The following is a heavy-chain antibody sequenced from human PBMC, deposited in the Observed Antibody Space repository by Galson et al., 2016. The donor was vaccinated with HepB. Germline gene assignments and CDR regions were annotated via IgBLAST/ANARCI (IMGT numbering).Heavy chain of an antibody. CDR3: ARQSRLGVGGTDY. V-gene: IGHV5-51*01. D-gene: IGHD3-16*01. CDR2: IFPDDSDT. CDR1: GYSLTRYW. Sequence: QSGAEVKQPGESLKISCKASGYSLTRYWIGWVRQRPGKGLEWMGIIFPDDSDTRYSPSFKGQVTISADKFNTTAYLQWNNVEASDTAMYFCARQSRLGVGGTDYWGRGTLVTVSS. J-gene: IGHJ4*01.